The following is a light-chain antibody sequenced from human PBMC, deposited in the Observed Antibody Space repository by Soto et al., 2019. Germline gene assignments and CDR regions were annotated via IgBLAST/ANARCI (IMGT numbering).Light chain of an antibody. Sequence: QAVVIQPPSASGTPGQRGSISCSGSNSNIGNNYVYWYQHLPGTAPTLLISRNNQRPSGVPDRFSGSKSGTSASLAISGLLSEDEADYYCTSWDDSLIGVVFGGGTKVTVL. V-gene: IGLV1-47*01. CDR2: RNN. CDR3: TSWDDSLIGVV. J-gene: IGLJ3*02. CDR1: NSNIGNNY.